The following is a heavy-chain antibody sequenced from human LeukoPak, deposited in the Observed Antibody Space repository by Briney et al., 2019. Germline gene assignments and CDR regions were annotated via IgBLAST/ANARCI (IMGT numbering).Heavy chain of an antibody. J-gene: IGHJ4*02. CDR2: IYSGGST. CDR1: GFTVSSNY. Sequence: PGGSLRLSCAASGFTVSSNYMSWVRQAPGKGLEWGSVIYSGGSTYYADSVKGRFTISRDNSKNTLYLQMNSLRAEDPAVYYCASDQGELLDYWGQGTLVTVSS. V-gene: IGHV3-66*01. D-gene: IGHD3-16*01. CDR3: ASDQGELLDY.